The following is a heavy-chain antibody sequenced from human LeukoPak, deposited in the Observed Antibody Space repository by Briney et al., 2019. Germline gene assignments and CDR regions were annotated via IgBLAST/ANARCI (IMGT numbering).Heavy chain of an antibody. D-gene: IGHD6-13*01. V-gene: IGHV4-39*01. CDR2: IYYSGST. CDR1: GGSISSSSYY. Sequence: NPSETLSLTCTVSGGSISSSSYYWGWIRQPPGKGLEWIGSIYYSGSTYYNPSLKSRVTISVDTSKNQFSLKLSSVTAADTAVYYCASGQSSSWSPFDYWGQGTLVTVSS. CDR3: ASGQSSSWSPFDY. J-gene: IGHJ4*02.